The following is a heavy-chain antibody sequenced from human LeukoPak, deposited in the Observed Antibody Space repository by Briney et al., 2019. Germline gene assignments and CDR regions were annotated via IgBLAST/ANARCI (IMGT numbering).Heavy chain of an antibody. CDR2: ISSSSTI. V-gene: IGHV3-48*01. Sequence: GGSLRLSCAASGFTFSSYSMNWVRQAPGKGPEWVSYISSSSTIYYADSVKGRFTISRDNAKNSLYLQMNSLRAEDTAVYYCASMPLEMATTGHGYWGQGTLVTVSS. D-gene: IGHD5-24*01. J-gene: IGHJ4*02. CDR3: ASMPLEMATTGHGY. CDR1: GFTFSSYS.